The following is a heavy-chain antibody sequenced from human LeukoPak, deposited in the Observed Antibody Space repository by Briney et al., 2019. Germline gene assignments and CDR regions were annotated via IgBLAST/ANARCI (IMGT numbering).Heavy chain of an antibody. CDR2: IYPGDSDT. Sequence: GESLKISCKGSGYSFTSYWIGWVRQMPGKGLEWMGIIYPGDSDTRYSPSFQGQVTISADKSISTAYLQWGSLKASDTAMYYCARLGYSGYDYRNNRFDPWGQGTLVTVSS. D-gene: IGHD5-12*01. V-gene: IGHV5-51*01. CDR1: GYSFTSYW. J-gene: IGHJ5*02. CDR3: ARLGYSGYDYRNNRFDP.